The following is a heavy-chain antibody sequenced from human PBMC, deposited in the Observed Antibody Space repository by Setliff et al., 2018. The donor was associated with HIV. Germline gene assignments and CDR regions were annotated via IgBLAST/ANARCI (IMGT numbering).Heavy chain of an antibody. Sequence: SVKVSCKASGGTFSSYAISWVRQAPGQGLEWMGGIIPILDITNYAQKFQGRVTITADKSTSTAYMELRSLRSEDTAVYYCARDQAYYYDNSAYYPDAFDLWGQGTMVTVSS. CDR2: IIPILDIT. V-gene: IGHV1-69*10. J-gene: IGHJ3*01. D-gene: IGHD3-22*01. CDR1: GGTFSSYA. CDR3: ARDQAYYYDNSAYYPDAFDL.